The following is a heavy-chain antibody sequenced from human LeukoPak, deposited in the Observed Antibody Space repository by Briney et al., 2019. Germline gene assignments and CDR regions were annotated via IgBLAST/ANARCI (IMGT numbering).Heavy chain of an antibody. CDR1: GYTFTSYG. Sequence: ASVKVSCKASGYTFTSYGISWVRQAPGQGLEWMGWISAYNGNTNYAQKLQGRVTMTTDTPTSTAYMELRSLRSDDTAVYYCARANYYDSSGSDAFDIWGQGTMVTVSS. V-gene: IGHV1-18*01. CDR2: ISAYNGNT. CDR3: ARANYYDSSGSDAFDI. D-gene: IGHD3-22*01. J-gene: IGHJ3*02.